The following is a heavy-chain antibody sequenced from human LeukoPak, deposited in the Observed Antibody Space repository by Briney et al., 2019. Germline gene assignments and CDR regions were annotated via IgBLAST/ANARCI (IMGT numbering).Heavy chain of an antibody. CDR2: ISSSSSYI. CDR1: GFTFSSYA. D-gene: IGHD3-3*01. V-gene: IGHV3-21*01. CDR3: ARDHDFWSGYSDY. Sequence: GGSLRLSCAASGFTFSSYAMSWVRQAPGKGLEWVSSISSSSSYIYYADSVKGRFTISRDNAKNSLYLQMNSLRAEDTAVYYCARDHDFWSGYSDYWGQGTLVTVSS. J-gene: IGHJ4*02.